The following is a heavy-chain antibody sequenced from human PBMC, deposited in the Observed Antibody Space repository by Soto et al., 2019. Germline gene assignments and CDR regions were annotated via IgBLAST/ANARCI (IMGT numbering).Heavy chain of an antibody. D-gene: IGHD5-18*01. CDR3: AKAGYSYGTNYYFDY. J-gene: IGHJ4*02. CDR2: ISGSGGST. V-gene: IGHV3-23*01. Sequence: GGSLRLSCAASGFTFSSYAMSWVRQAPGKGLEWVSAISGSGGSTYYADSVKGRFTISGDNSKNTLYLQMNSLRAEDTAVYYCAKAGYSYGTNYYFDYWGQGTLVTVSS. CDR1: GFTFSSYA.